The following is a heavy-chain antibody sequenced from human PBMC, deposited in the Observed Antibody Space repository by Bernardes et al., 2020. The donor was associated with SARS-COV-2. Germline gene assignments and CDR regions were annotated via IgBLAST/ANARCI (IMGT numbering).Heavy chain of an antibody. CDR3: AGTVSYYYGMDV. J-gene: IGHJ6*02. V-gene: IGHV3-33*01. CDR2: IWYDGSNK. CDR1: GFTFSSYG. Sequence: GGSLRLSCAASGFTFSSYGMHWVRQAPGKGLEWVAVIWYDGSNKYYADSVKSRFTISRDNSKNTLYLQMNSLRAEDTAVYYCAGTVSYYYGMDVWGQGTTVTVSS.